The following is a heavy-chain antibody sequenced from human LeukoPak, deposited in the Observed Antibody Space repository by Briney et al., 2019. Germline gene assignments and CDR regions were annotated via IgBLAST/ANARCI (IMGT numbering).Heavy chain of an antibody. D-gene: IGHD3-10*01. CDR2: IDPNSGDT. V-gene: IGHV1-2*02. CDR1: GYTFTGYW. CDR3: ARDRDYGSGIFDY. J-gene: IGHJ4*02. Sequence: GASVKVSCKASGYTFTGYWMHWVRQAPGQGLEWMGWIDPNSGDTNYGQKFQGRVTMTRDTSISTAYMELNRLRSDDTAVYYCARDRDYGSGIFDYWGQGTLVTVSS.